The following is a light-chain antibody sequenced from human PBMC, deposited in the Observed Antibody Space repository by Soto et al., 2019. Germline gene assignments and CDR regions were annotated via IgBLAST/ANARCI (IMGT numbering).Light chain of an antibody. CDR3: QQHNNWPPIT. Sequence: EVVLTQSPGTLSLSPGERATLSCRASQSVSNNYLSWYPPTPGQAPRLLIYGASNRATGIPARFSGCGSGTECTLPISSLQSEDFAVYYCQQHNNWPPITFDQGTRLEIK. CDR2: GAS. V-gene: IGKV3-15*01. CDR1: QSVSNN. J-gene: IGKJ5*01.